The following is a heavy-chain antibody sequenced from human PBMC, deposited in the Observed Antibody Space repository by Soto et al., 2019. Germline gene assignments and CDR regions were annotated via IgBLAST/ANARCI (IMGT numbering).Heavy chain of an antibody. CDR2: IYHNGNT. D-gene: IGHD6-19*01. V-gene: IGHV4-39*02. Sequence: ASETLSLTCVVSGGSISSGNYDWGWIRQTPEKGLELIGNIYHNGNTYYNPSFKSRVTISIDTSKSHFSLKLNSVTAADTAVYFCARLRAGPDNGWYWAFDYWGHGTLVTVSS. J-gene: IGHJ4*01. CDR1: GGSISSGNYD. CDR3: ARLRAGPDNGWYWAFDY.